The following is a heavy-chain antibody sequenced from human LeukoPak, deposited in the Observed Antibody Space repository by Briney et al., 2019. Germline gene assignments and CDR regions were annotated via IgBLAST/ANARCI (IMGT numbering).Heavy chain of an antibody. CDR2: IYYSGST. CDR1: GGSISSYY. Sequence: SETLSLTCTVSGGSISSYYWCWIRQPPGKGLGWVGYIYYSGSTNYNPSLKSLVTISVDTSKNQFSLKLSSVTAADTAVYYCARADKIYGVNAFDIWGQGTMVTVSS. V-gene: IGHV4-59*01. CDR3: ARADKIYGVNAFDI. D-gene: IGHD3-3*01. J-gene: IGHJ3*02.